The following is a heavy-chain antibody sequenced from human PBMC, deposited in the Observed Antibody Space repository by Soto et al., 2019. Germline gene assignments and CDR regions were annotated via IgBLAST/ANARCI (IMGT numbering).Heavy chain of an antibody. CDR1: GYTFTSYD. D-gene: IGHD2-21*02. V-gene: IGHV1-8*01. J-gene: IGHJ4*02. CDR3: ARGSVTEYYFDY. Sequence: GASVKVSCKASGYTFTSYDINWVRQATGQGLEWMGWMNPNSGNTGYAQKFQGRVTMTRNTSISTAYMELSSLRSEDTAVYYCARGSVTEYYFDYWGQGTLVTVPS. CDR2: MNPNSGNT.